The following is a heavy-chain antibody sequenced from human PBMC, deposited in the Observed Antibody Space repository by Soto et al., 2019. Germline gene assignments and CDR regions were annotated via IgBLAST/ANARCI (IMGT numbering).Heavy chain of an antibody. J-gene: IGHJ5*02. V-gene: IGHV1-18*01. CDR1: GYTFTSYG. D-gene: IGHD6-13*01. Sequence: QVQLVQSGAEVKKPGASVKVSCKASGYTFTSYGISWVRQVPGQGLEWMGWISAYNGNTNYAQKLQGRVTMTTNTSKSTAYMEMRRLRSDDTAMYYCARGLAAAGQGWFDPWGQGTLVTVSS. CDR2: ISAYNGNT. CDR3: ARGLAAAGQGWFDP.